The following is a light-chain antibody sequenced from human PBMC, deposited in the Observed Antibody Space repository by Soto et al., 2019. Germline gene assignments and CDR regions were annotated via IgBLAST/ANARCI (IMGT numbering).Light chain of an antibody. CDR1: QGIGNS. CDR3: QKDNPVPAT. V-gene: IGKV1-27*01. CDR2: SAS. J-gene: IGKJ5*01. Sequence: DIQMTQSPPSLSASVGDRVTITCRASQGIGNSLAWYQQKPGTVPKLLIYSASTLQSGVPSRFSGSGSGTDFTLTISSLQPEDVAAYYCQKDNPVPATFGQGTRLEIK.